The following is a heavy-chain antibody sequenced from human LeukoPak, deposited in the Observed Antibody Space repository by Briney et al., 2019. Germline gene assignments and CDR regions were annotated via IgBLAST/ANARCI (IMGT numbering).Heavy chain of an antibody. D-gene: IGHD2-15*01. CDR2: IYHSGST. J-gene: IGHJ5*02. CDR3: ASPLSLGYCSGGSCYGRGAWFDR. V-gene: IGHV4-4*02. CDR1: GGSISSSNW. Sequence: PSGTLSLTCAVSGGSISSSNWWSWVRPPPAKGMEWIGQIYHSGSTNYNPSLQSRVTISVDKSKNQFSLKLRSVTAADTAVYYCASPLSLGYCSGGSCYGRGAWFDRWGQGTLVTVSS.